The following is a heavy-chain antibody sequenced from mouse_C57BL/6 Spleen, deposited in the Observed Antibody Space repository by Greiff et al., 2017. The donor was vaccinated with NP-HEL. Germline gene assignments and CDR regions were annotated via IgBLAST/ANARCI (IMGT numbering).Heavy chain of an antibody. D-gene: IGHD3-2*02. CDR1: GYTFTSYG. CDR2: IYPRSGNT. CDR3: ARTAQAIAMDY. Sequence: VQGVESGAELARPGASVKLSCKASGYTFTSYGISWVKQRTGQGLEWIGEIYPRSGNTYYNEKFKGKATLTADKSSSTAYMELRSLTSEDSAVYFCARTAQAIAMDYWGQGTSVTVSS. V-gene: IGHV1-81*01. J-gene: IGHJ4*01.